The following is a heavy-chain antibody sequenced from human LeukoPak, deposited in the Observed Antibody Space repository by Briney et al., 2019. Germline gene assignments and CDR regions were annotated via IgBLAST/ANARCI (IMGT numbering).Heavy chain of an antibody. CDR3: TRRPLMTLTTSGYFDY. CDR2: AYYSGGT. D-gene: IGHD4-17*01. J-gene: IGHJ4*02. V-gene: IGHV4-39*01. Sequence: SETLSLTCTVSGRSISSNNCYWAWIRQTPGKGLDWIGSAYYSGGTYYNPSLESRVTISVGTSKNQFSLKVSSVTAADTAVYYCTRRPLMTLTTSGYFDYWGQGTLVTVSS. CDR1: GRSISSNNCY.